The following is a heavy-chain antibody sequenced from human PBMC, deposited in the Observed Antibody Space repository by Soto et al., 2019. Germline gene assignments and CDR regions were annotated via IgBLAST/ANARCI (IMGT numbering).Heavy chain of an antibody. Sequence: GGSLRLSCAPSGFTFSSYSMNWVRQAPGKGLEWVSSISSSSSYIYYADSVKGRFTISRDNAKNSLYLQMNSLRAEDTAVYYCARDRGYHDYGDDGTYHYYYGMDVWGQGTTVTVSS. CDR3: ARDRGYHDYGDDGTYHYYYGMDV. CDR1: GFTFSSYS. D-gene: IGHD4-17*01. CDR2: ISSSSSYI. J-gene: IGHJ6*01. V-gene: IGHV3-21*01.